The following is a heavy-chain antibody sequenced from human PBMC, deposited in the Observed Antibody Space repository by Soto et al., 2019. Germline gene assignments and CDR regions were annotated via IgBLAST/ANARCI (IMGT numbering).Heavy chain of an antibody. Sequence: PGESLKISCAASGFTFSSYVMNWVRQAPGKGLEWVSYISSSSSTIYYADSVKGRFTISRDNAKNSLYLQMNSLRDEDTAVYYCAKRHTTVATPANYFDYWGQGTLVTVSS. CDR2: ISSSSSTI. CDR3: AKRHTTVATPANYFDY. J-gene: IGHJ4*02. CDR1: GFTFSSYV. V-gene: IGHV3-48*02. D-gene: IGHD1-1*01.